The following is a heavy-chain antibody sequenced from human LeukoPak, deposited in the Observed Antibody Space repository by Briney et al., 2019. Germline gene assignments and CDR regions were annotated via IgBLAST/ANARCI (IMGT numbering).Heavy chain of an antibody. D-gene: IGHD6-13*01. CDR2: IYTSGST. CDR3: ARSPRTAGTTLYYYYYYMDV. CDR1: GGPISSYS. Sequence: SETLSLTCTVSGGPISSYSWSWVRQPAGKGLEWIGRIYTSGSTNYNPSLKRRVTISVDTSKHQFPLKLSSVTAADTAVYYCARSPRTAGTTLYYYYYYMDVWGKGTTVTISS. J-gene: IGHJ6*03. V-gene: IGHV4-4*07.